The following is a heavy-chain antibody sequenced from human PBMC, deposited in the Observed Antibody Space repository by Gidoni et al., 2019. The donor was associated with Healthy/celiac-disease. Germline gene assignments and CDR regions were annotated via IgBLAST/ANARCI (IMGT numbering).Heavy chain of an antibody. CDR1: GYTFTSYY. CDR2: INPSGGST. CDR3: ARDRGRERWLQIFDY. Sequence: QVQLVQSGAEVKKPGASVKVSCKASGYTFTSYYMHWVRQAPGQGLEWMGIINPSGGSTSYAQKFQGRVTMTRDTSTSTVYMELSSLRSEDTAVYYCARDRGRERWLQIFDYWGQGTLVTVSS. J-gene: IGHJ4*02. D-gene: IGHD3-10*01. V-gene: IGHV1-46*01.